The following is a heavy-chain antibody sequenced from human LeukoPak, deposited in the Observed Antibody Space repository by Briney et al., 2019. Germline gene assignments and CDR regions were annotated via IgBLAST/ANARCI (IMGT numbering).Heavy chain of an antibody. CDR3: ARGLDILTGYSYYYYYYGMDV. CDR2: MNPNSGNT. Sequence: ASVTVSCKASGYTFTSYDINWVRQATGQGLEWMGWMNPNSGNTGYAQKFQGRITMTRNTSISTAYMELSSLRSEDTAVYYCARGLDILTGYSYYYYYYGMDVWGQGTTVTVSS. D-gene: IGHD3-9*01. J-gene: IGHJ6*02. CDR1: GYTFTSYD. V-gene: IGHV1-8*01.